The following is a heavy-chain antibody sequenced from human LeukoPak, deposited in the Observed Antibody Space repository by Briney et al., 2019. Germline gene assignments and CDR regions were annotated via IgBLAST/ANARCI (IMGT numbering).Heavy chain of an antibody. Sequence: DSVTVSCKASGYTFTGYYIHWVRQAPGQGFECMGWINPNSGGTNYAQKFQGRVTMTRDTSISTAYMELSRLRSDDTAVYYCARDLYQWLPSTRPRDYYYYMDVWGEGTTVTVSS. CDR1: GYTFTGYY. CDR3: ARDLYQWLPSTRPRDYYYYMDV. V-gene: IGHV1-2*02. D-gene: IGHD6-19*01. CDR2: INPNSGGT. J-gene: IGHJ6*03.